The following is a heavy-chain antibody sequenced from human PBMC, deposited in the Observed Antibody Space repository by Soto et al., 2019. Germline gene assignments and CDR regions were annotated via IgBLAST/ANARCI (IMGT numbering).Heavy chain of an antibody. V-gene: IGHV3-15*01. Sequence: GGSLRLSCAASGFTFSNAWMSWVRQAPGKGLEWVGRIKSKTDGGTTDYAAPVKGRFTISRDDSKNTLYLQMNSLKTEDTAVYYCTTDSRQYYDYVWGSYRYTQYFDYWGQGTLVTSPQ. CDR3: TTDSRQYYDYVWGSYRYTQYFDY. CDR1: GFTFSNAW. J-gene: IGHJ4*02. D-gene: IGHD3-16*02. CDR2: IKSKTDGGTT.